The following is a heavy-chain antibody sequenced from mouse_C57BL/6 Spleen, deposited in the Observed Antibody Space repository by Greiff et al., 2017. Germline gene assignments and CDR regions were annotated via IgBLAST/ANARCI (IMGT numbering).Heavy chain of an antibody. J-gene: IGHJ1*03. D-gene: IGHD1-1*01. V-gene: IGHV1-80*01. CDR3: ARSRPYYYGSSYGYFDV. CDR2: IYPGDGDT. CDR1: GYAFSSYW. Sequence: VQLQQSGAELVKPGASVKISCKASGYAFSSYWMNWVKQRPGKGLEWIGQIYPGDGDTNYNGKFKGKATLTADKSSSTAYMQLSSLTSEDSAVYFCARSRPYYYGSSYGYFDVWGTGTTVTVSS.